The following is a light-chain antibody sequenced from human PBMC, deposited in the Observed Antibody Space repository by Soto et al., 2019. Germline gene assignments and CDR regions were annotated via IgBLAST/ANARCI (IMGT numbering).Light chain of an antibody. CDR3: SSYSTTKILV. CDR1: SSDVGAYEH. J-gene: IGLJ1*01. CDR2: DVN. V-gene: IGLV2-14*03. Sequence: QAVVTQPASVSGSPGQSVTISCTGASSDVGAYEHVSWYQQHPGRAPKLILYDVNNRPSGVSNHFSGSKSGNTASLVISGLQANDEADYYCSSYSTTKILVFGSGTKVTVL.